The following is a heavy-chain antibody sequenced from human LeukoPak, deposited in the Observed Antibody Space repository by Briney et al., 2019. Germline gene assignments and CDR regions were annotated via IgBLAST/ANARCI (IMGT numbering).Heavy chain of an antibody. CDR3: ARGRTGSIVGATLDY. J-gene: IGHJ4*02. D-gene: IGHD1-26*01. Sequence: GASVKVSCKASGGTFSSYAISWVRQAPGQGLEWMGRIIPILGIANYAQKFQGRVTITADKSTSAAYMELSSLRSEDTAVYYCARGRTGSIVGATLDYWGQGTLVTVSS. V-gene: IGHV1-69*04. CDR1: GGTFSSYA. CDR2: IIPILGIA.